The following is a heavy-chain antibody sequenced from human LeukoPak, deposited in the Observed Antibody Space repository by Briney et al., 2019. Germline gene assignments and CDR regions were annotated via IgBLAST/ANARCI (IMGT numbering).Heavy chain of an antibody. CDR1: GGSISSGDYY. J-gene: IGHJ3*02. Sequence: SETLSLTCTVSGGSISSGDYYWSWIRQPPGKGLEWIGYIYYSGSTYYNPSLKSRVTISVDTSKNQFSLKLSSVTAADTAVYYCARNYYDFLDGAFDIWGQGTMVTVSS. D-gene: IGHD3-22*01. CDR2: IYYSGST. CDR3: ARNYYDFLDGAFDI. V-gene: IGHV4-30-4*01.